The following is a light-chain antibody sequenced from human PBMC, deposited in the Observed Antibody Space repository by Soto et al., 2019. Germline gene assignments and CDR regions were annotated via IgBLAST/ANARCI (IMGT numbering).Light chain of an antibody. J-gene: IGLJ2*01. CDR1: SSDVGGYNY. CDR2: DVS. Sequence: QSALTQPRSVSGSPGQSVTISCTGTSSDVGGYNYVSWYQQHPGKAPQLMIYDVSTRPSGVPDRFSGSNSGNTASLTISGFRAEDEADYSCCSYAGSYVVFGGGTKLTVL. CDR3: CSYAGSYVV. V-gene: IGLV2-11*01.